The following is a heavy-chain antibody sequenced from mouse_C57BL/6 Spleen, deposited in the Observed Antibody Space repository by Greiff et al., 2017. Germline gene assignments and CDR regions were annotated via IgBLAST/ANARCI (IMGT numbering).Heavy chain of an antibody. D-gene: IGHD2-5*01. CDR2: IRSKSNNYAT. CDR1: GFSFNTYA. V-gene: IGHV10-1*01. J-gene: IGHJ3*01. CDR3: VSPYYSNFLWFAY. Sequence: EVKLMESGGGLVQPKGSLKLSCAASGFSFNTYAMNWVRQAPGKGLEWVARIRSKSNNYATYYADSVKDRFTISRDDSESMLYLQMNNLKTEDTAMYYCVSPYYSNFLWFAYWGQGTLVTVSA.